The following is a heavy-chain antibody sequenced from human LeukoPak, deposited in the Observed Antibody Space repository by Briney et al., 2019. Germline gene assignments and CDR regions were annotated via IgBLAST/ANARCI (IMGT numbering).Heavy chain of an antibody. CDR2: INPNSGGT. V-gene: IGHV1-2*02. CDR3: ARGGGNYAASFDY. Sequence: GASVKVSCKASGYTFTGYYLHWVRQAPGQGLEWMGWINPNSGGTKYAQKFQGRVTMTRDTSITTAYMDLSRLTSDDTAVYYCARGGGNYAASFDYWGQGTLVTVSS. D-gene: IGHD1-26*01. J-gene: IGHJ4*02. CDR1: GYTFTGYY.